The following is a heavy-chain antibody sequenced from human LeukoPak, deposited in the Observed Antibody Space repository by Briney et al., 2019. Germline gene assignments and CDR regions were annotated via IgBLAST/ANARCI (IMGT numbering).Heavy chain of an antibody. J-gene: IGHJ5*02. V-gene: IGHV3-74*01. CDR2: IIGDGSTT. CDR1: GFTFSDYW. CDR3: TRRVSATRWFDP. D-gene: IGHD2-15*01. Sequence: GGSLRLSCAASGFTFSDYWMHWVRQAPGKGLEWVSRIIGDGSTTIYADSVKGRFTISRDNAENTMYLQMNSLRVEDTAVYYCTRRVSATRWFDPWGQGILVTVSS.